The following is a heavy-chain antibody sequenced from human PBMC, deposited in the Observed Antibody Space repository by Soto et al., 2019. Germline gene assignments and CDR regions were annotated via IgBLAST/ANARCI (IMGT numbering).Heavy chain of an antibody. J-gene: IGHJ4*02. Sequence: PSETLSLTCVVSAYSISNGDYWGWIRQPPGKGLEWIGSIHHRGHTYHNPSLKSRITLSIDTPKNQFSLRVESVTAADAAVYYCARGLRGKYYFDYWGQGTLVTVSS. V-gene: IGHV4-38-2*01. CDR2: IHHRGHT. CDR3: ARGLRGKYYFDY. CDR1: AYSISNGDY. D-gene: IGHD3-10*01.